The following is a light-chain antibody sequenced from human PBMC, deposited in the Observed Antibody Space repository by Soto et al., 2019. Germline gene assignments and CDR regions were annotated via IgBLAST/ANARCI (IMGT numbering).Light chain of an antibody. V-gene: IGKV3-11*01. CDR1: QSVSSH. J-gene: IGKJ1*01. CDR3: QQRSHWPT. CDR2: DAS. Sequence: EIVLTQSPSTLSFSPWERSTLSFRASQSVSSHLAWHQQKPGQSPRLLIYDASNRATGIPARFSGSGSGTDFTLTISSLEPEDFAFYFCQQRSHWPTFGQGTKVDIK.